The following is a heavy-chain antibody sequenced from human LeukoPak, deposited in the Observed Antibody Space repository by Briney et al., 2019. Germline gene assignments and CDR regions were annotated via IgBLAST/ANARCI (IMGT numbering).Heavy chain of an antibody. CDR3: ARGAPIFFKLRPAYDMDV. CDR2: IYYSGST. J-gene: IGHJ6*02. Sequence: PSETMSLTCTVSGGSVSSGSYYWSWIRQPPGKGLEGIGYIYYSGSTNYNPSLKSRVTISVDTSKNQFSLKLSSVTAADTAVYYCARGAPIFFKLRPAYDMDVWGQGTTVTVSS. V-gene: IGHV4-61*01. D-gene: IGHD3-9*01. CDR1: GGSVSSGSYY.